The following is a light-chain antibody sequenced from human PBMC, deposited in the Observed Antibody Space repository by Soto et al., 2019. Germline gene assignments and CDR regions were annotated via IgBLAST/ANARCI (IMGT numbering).Light chain of an antibody. V-gene: IGKV4-1*01. CDR2: WAS. CDR1: QSVLYSSKNKNY. J-gene: IGKJ5*01. CDR3: QQYGNSPIT. Sequence: DIVMTHSPDSLAVSLGERATINCKSSQSVLYSSKNKNYLAWYQQKPGQPPKLRIYWASTRESGVPDRFSGSGSGTDFTLTISRLEPEDFAVFYCQQYGNSPITFGQGTRLEIK.